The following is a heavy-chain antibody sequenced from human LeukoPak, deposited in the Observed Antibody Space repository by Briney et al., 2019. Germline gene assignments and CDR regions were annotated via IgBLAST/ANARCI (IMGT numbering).Heavy chain of an antibody. D-gene: IGHD3-9*01. CDR1: GYTFTVYY. J-gene: IGHJ4*02. V-gene: IGHV1-2*04. CDR2: INPNSGGT. CDR3: ARDLTYYDILTGYPSPGDY. Sequence: GASVNVSCKASGYTFTVYYMHWVRQAPGQGLEWMGWINPNSGGTNYAQKFQGWVTMTRDTSISTAYMELSRLRSDDTAVYYCARDLTYYDILTGYPSPGDYWGQGTLVTVSS.